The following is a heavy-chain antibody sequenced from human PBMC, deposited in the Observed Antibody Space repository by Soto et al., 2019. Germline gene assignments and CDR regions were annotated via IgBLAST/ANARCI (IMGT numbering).Heavy chain of an antibody. D-gene: IGHD1-7*01. Sequence: GGSLGLSCTASGYTAYGYPFSIYWMHWVRQEPWRGLVWVSLIKSDGSSTSYADSVKGRFTISRDNAKNTLYLQMNSLRADDTAVNYCARDRNYVQDIWGQGTMVTVSS. CDR3: ARDRNYVQDI. J-gene: IGHJ3*02. CDR1: GYTAYGYPFSIYW. V-gene: IGHV3-74*01. CDR2: IKSDGSST.